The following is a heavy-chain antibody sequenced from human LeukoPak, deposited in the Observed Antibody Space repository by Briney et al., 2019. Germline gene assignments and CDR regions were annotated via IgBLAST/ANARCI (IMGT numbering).Heavy chain of an antibody. D-gene: IGHD1-1*01. CDR2: ISSSSDYI. CDR1: GFTFSSYS. V-gene: IGHV3-21*01. CDR3: AGETSRPGGTFRMDV. J-gene: IGHJ6*02. Sequence: PGGSLRLSCAASGFTFSSYSMNWVRQAPRRGLEWVSFISSSSDYIYYADSVKGRITISRDNARNSLYLQMNSLRAEDTAVYFCAGETSRPGGTFRMDVWGQGTTVTVSS.